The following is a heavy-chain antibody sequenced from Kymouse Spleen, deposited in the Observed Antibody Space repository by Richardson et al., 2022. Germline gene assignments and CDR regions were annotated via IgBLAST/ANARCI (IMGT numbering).Heavy chain of an antibody. CDR3: AKDLGYSSSWPHYYYGMDV. CDR2: ISYDGSNK. CDR1: GFTFSSYG. J-gene: IGHJ6*02. Sequence: QVQLVESGGGVVQPGRSLRLSCAASGFTFSSYGMHWVRQAPGKGLEWVAVISYDGSNKYYADSVKGRFTISRDNSKNTLYLQMNSLRAEDTAVYYCAKDLGYSSSWPHYYYGMDVWGQGTTVTVSS. D-gene: IGHD6-13*01. V-gene: IGHV3-30*18.